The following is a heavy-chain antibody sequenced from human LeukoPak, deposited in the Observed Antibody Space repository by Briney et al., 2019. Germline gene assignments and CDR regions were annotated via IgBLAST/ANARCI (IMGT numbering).Heavy chain of an antibody. CDR3: ARAGGGDYFDY. Sequence: TSETLSLTCTVSGGSISSSSYYWGWIRQPPGKGLEWIGSIYYSGSTYYNPSLKSRVTISVDTSKNQFSLQLSSVTPEDTAVYFCARAGGGDYFDYWGQGTLVTVSS. CDR1: GGSISSSSYY. D-gene: IGHD3-10*01. J-gene: IGHJ4*02. V-gene: IGHV4-39*01. CDR2: IYYSGST.